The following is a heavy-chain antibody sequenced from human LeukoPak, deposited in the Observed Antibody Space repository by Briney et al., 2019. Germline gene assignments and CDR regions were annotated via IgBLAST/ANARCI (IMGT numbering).Heavy chain of an antibody. J-gene: IGHJ4*02. V-gene: IGHV3-23*01. CDR2: IRCNGDT. CDR3: AKATWVSSTDAVR. D-gene: IGHD1-1*01. CDR1: GLSFSSFA. Sequence: GGALRVPCAASGLSFSSFAMSWVRQGPARGLEWVSSIRCNGDTFYADSVRGRFTLFSDSSTNTVYFQLNNLRVEATAIYYCAKATWVSSTDAVRWGQGTLVTVSS.